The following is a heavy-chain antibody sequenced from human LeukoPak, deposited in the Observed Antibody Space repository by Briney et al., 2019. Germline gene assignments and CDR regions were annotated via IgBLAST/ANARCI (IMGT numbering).Heavy chain of an antibody. V-gene: IGHV3-33*01. Sequence: GGSLRLSCAASGFTFSSYGMHWVRQAPGKGLEWVAVIWYDGSNKYYADSVKGRFTISRDNSKNTLYLQMNSLRAEDTAVYYCARVWLSLGYYFDYWGQGTLVTVSS. D-gene: IGHD3-22*01. CDR1: GFTFSSYG. CDR2: IWYDGSNK. CDR3: ARVWLSLGYYFDY. J-gene: IGHJ4*02.